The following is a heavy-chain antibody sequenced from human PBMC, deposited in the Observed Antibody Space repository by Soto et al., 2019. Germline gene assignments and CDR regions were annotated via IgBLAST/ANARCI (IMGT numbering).Heavy chain of an antibody. J-gene: IGHJ6*02. V-gene: IGHV1-69*13. CDR2: IIPIFGTA. D-gene: IGHD5-18*01. CDR1: GGTFSSYA. Sequence: SVKVSCKASGGTFSSYAISWVRQAPGQGLEWMGGIIPIFGTANYAQKFQGRVTITADESTSTAYMELSSLRSEDTAVYYCARGDRYSYGYGPYYGMDVWGQGTTVTVSS. CDR3: ARGDRYSYGYGPYYGMDV.